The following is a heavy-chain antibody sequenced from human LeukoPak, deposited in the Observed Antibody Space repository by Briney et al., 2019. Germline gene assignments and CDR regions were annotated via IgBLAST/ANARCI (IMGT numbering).Heavy chain of an antibody. CDR2: INSDGSTT. J-gene: IGHJ6*03. CDR3: ARDRRLWNIDV. Sequence: GGSLRLSCAASGLTFSSYWMHWVRQAPGKGLVWVSRINSDGSTTTYADSVKGRFTISRDNAKNTLYLQMNSLRAEDTAVYYCARDRRLWNIDVWGTGTTVTISS. D-gene: IGHD4/OR15-4a*01. CDR1: GLTFSSYW. V-gene: IGHV3-74*01.